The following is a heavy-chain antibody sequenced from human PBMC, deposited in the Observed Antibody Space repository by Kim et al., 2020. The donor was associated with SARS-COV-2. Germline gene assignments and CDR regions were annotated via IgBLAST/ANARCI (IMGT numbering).Heavy chain of an antibody. Sequence: GGSLRLSCAASGFTFSNAWMSWVRQAPGKGLEWVGRIKSKTDGGTTDYAAPVKGRFTISRDDSKNTLYLQMNSLKTEDTAVYYCTTDTSLDWNDYYSFDYWGQGTLVTVSS. CDR1: GFTFSNAW. J-gene: IGHJ4*02. D-gene: IGHD1-1*01. V-gene: IGHV3-15*01. CDR2: IKSKTDGGTT. CDR3: TTDTSLDWNDYYSFDY.